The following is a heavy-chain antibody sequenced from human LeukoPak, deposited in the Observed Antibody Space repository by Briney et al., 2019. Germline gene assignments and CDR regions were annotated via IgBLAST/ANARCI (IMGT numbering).Heavy chain of an antibody. V-gene: IGHV3-23*01. CDR2: ISGSGGST. CDR3: AKLRIRYFDWLDY. D-gene: IGHD3-9*01. J-gene: IGHJ4*02. Sequence: GGSLRLSCAASGFTFSSYGMSWVRQAPGKGLEWVSAISGSGGSTYYADSVKGRLTISRDNSKNTLYLQMNSLRAEDTAVYYCAKLRIRYFDWLDYWGQGTLVTVSS. CDR1: GFTFSSYG.